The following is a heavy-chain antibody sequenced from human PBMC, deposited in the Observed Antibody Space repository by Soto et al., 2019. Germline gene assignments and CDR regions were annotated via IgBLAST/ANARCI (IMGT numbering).Heavy chain of an antibody. CDR1: GFTFSSYA. CDR3: ARHGYNYGGGYFDY. D-gene: IGHD5-18*01. CDR2: ISSNGGST. V-gene: IGHV3-64*04. J-gene: IGHJ4*02. Sequence: GGSLRLSCSASGFTFSSYAMHWVRQAPGKGLEYVSAISSNGGSTYYADSVKGRFTISRDNSKNTLYLQMNSLRAEDTAVYYCARHGYNYGGGYFDYWGQGTLVTVSS.